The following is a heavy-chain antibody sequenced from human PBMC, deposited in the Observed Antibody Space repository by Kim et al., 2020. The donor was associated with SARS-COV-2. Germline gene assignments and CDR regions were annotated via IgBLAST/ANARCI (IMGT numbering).Heavy chain of an antibody. V-gene: IGHV3-7*01. CDR3: ARTHYGDYV. Sequence: LTCAASGFTFSTYWMTWVRQAPGKGLEWVANINQGGTEKYYVDSVKGRFTISRDNAKNSLFLDVNSLRVEDTAVYYCARTHYGDYVWGQGTLVTVS. D-gene: IGHD4-17*01. CDR1: GFTFSTYW. J-gene: IGHJ4*02. CDR2: INQGGTEK.